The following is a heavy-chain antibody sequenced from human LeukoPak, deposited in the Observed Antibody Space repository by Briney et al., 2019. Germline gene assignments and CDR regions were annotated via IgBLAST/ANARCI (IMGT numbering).Heavy chain of an antibody. J-gene: IGHJ4*02. Sequence: GGSLRLSCAASGFTFSSYAMSWDRQAPGKGLEWVSAISGSGGSTYYADSVKGRFTISRDNSKNTLYLQMNSLRAEDTAVYYCAKLAEQWLVTYYFDYWGQGTLVTVSS. CDR2: ISGSGGST. V-gene: IGHV3-23*01. CDR3: AKLAEQWLVTYYFDY. CDR1: GFTFSSYA. D-gene: IGHD6-19*01.